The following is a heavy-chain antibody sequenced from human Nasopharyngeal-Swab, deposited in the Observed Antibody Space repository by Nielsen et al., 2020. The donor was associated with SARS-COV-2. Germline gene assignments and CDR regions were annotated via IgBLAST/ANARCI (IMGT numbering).Heavy chain of an antibody. CDR3: ATPARAAFDY. V-gene: IGHV3-23*03. CDR1: GFTFSSYA. J-gene: IGHJ4*02. D-gene: IGHD6-13*01. Sequence: GGSLRLSCAASGFTFSSYAMSWVRQAPGKGLEWVSVIYSGGSSTYYVDSVKGRFTISRDNAKNSLYLQMNSLRAEDTAVYYCATPARAAFDYWGQGTLVTVSS. CDR2: IYSGGSST.